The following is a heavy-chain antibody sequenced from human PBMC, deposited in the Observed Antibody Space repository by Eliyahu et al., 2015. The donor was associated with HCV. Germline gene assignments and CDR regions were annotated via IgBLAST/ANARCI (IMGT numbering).Heavy chain of an antibody. CDR3: ARWDYEKTWCLDF. CDR2: ISQDESTK. V-gene: IGHV3-7*01. CDR1: GFTFKNYW. Sequence: EVQLVESGGDLVQPGGSLRLSCAASGFTFKNYWMTWVRQAPGKGLQWVASISQDESTKYYVDSVKGRFTIARDNAKNSLYLQLNSLRAEDTAVYYCARWDYEKTWCLDFWGQGTLVTVSS. D-gene: IGHD3-22*01. J-gene: IGHJ4*02.